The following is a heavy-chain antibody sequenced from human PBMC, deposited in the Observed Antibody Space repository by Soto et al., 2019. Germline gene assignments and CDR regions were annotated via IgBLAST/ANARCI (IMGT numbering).Heavy chain of an antibody. Sequence: DSVKIYCKASGYRFVDDYIHWVRQAPGQGLEWMGIINPRGGDSRYAQKFQGRVTMTRNTSISTAYMELSSLRSEDTAVYYFARGAHAFDIWGQGTMVTVSS. J-gene: IGHJ3*02. V-gene: IGHV1-46*01. CDR2: INPRGGDS. CDR3: ARGAHAFDI. CDR1: GYRFVDDY.